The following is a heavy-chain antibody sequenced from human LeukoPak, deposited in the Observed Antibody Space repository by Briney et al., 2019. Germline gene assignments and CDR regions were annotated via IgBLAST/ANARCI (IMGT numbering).Heavy chain of an antibody. CDR2: IYHSGST. V-gene: IGHV4-38-2*01. CDR1: AYSISSGYY. D-gene: IGHD6-13*01. CDR3: ARGEYSSSWYIDY. J-gene: IGHJ4*02. Sequence: PESPSRTCAVSAYSISSGYYWGWIRQPPGKGHEWIGTIYHSGSTYYNPSLKSRVTISVDTSKNQFSLKLSSVTAADTAVYCCARGEYSSSWYIDYWGQGTLVTVSS.